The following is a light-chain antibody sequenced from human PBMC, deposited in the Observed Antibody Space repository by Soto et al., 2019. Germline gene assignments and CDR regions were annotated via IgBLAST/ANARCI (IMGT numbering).Light chain of an antibody. J-gene: IGLJ2*01. CDR1: SGNIAYNY. V-gene: IGLV6-57*04. CDR2: EDH. CDR3: QSYDSSNRV. Sequence: VTQPPSVSESPGKTVTISCTRSSGNIAYNYVQWYQQRPGSAPTTVIYEDHQRPSGVPDRFSGSIDSSSNSASLTISGLTTEDEADYYCQSYDSSNRVFGGGTKVTVL.